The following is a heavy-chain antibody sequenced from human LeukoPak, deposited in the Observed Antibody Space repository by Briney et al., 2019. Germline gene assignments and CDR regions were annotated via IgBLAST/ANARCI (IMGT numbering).Heavy chain of an antibody. Sequence: ASVKVSCTVSGYTPTELSMHWVRQAPGNGLEWRGGFEPEDGETIYAQKFQGRVTMTEDTSTDTAYMELSSLRSEDTAVYYCATDVGIVGATTPSGGYYYGMDVWGQGTTVTVSS. V-gene: IGHV1-24*01. CDR3: ATDVGIVGATTPSGGYYYGMDV. CDR2: FEPEDGET. D-gene: IGHD1-26*01. CDR1: GYTPTELS. J-gene: IGHJ6*02.